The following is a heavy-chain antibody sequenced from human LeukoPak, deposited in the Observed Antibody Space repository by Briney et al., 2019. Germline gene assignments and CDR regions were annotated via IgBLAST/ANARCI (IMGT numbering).Heavy chain of an antibody. CDR3: ARERDDYYDSSGCCDY. J-gene: IGHJ4*02. V-gene: IGHV1-2*06. Sequence: GASVKVSCKASGYTFTGYYMHWVRQAPGQGLEWMGRINPNSGGTNYAQKFQGRVTMTRDTSISTAYMELSRLRSDDTADYYCARERDDYYDSSGCCDYWGQGTLVTVSS. CDR1: GYTFTGYY. D-gene: IGHD3-22*01. CDR2: INPNSGGT.